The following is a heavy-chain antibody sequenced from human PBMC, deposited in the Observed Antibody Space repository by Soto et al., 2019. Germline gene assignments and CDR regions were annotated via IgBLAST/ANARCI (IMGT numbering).Heavy chain of an antibody. J-gene: IGHJ4*02. CDR1: GGSFSGYY. V-gene: IGHV4-34*01. CDR2: INHSGST. D-gene: IGHD3-16*02. Sequence: SEALSLTCAVYGGSFSGYYWSWIRQPPGKGLEWIGEINHSGSTNYNPSLKSRVTISVDTSKNQFSLKLSSVTAADTAVYYCASSLCPPASSWYYGDYVWGSYRCPFNYWGQGTLVTVSS. CDR3: ASSLCPPASSWYYGDYVWGSYRCPFNY.